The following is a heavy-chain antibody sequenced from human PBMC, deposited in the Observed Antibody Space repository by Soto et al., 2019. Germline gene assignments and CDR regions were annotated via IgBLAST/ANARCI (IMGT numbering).Heavy chain of an antibody. Sequence: GGSLRLSCAASGFTVSSNYMSWVRQAPGKGLEWVSVIYSGGSTYYADSVKGRFTISRDNSKNTLYLQMNSLRAEDTAVYYCARSPGVSSSLAYWGQGTLVTVSS. CDR3: ARSPGVSSSLAY. D-gene: IGHD6-13*01. CDR2: IYSGGST. V-gene: IGHV3-53*01. CDR1: GFTVSSNY. J-gene: IGHJ4*02.